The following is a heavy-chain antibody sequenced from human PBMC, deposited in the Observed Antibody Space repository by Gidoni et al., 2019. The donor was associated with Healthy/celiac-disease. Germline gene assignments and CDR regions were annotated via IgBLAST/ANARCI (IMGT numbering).Heavy chain of an antibody. D-gene: IGHD3-16*01. J-gene: IGHJ5*02. Sequence: QVQMVQSGAEVKKPGASVKVSGKDSGYNLTSYDINWVRQDTGQGLEWIGLMTPNSGNTGYAQKVQGRVTMTRNTSVSTAYMELSSLRSEDTAVYYCARGRTFVRFDPWCQGTLVTVSS. CDR1: GYNLTSYD. CDR2: MTPNSGNT. V-gene: IGHV1-8*01. CDR3: ARGRTFVRFDP.